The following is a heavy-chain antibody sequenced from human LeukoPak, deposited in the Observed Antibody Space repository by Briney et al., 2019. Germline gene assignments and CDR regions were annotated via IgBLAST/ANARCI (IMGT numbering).Heavy chain of an antibody. D-gene: IGHD3-16*02. CDR2: IHYDGST. Sequence: SETLSLTCTVSGGSLRSSTYYWAWIRQPPGKGLEWLGSIHYDGSTFDSPPLKSRVTMSVDTSRNHFSLKMTSVTAADTAVYYCARDNRSLLDSWGQGILVTVSS. CDR1: GGSLRSSTYY. V-gene: IGHV4-39*07. J-gene: IGHJ4*02. CDR3: ARDNRSLLDS.